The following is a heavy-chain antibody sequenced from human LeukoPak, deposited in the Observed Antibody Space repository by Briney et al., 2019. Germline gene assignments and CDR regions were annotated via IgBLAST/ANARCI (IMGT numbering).Heavy chain of an antibody. CDR2: IYHSGST. CDR1: GGSISSGGYY. CDR3: ASKIVVVPAAMGYWYFDL. D-gene: IGHD2-2*01. Sequence: SETLSLTCTVSGGSISSGGYYWSWIRQPPGKGLEWIGYIYHSGSTYYNPSLKSRVTISVDRSKNQFSLKLSSVTAADTAVYYCASKIVVVPAAMGYWYFDLWGRGTLVTVSS. V-gene: IGHV4-30-2*01. J-gene: IGHJ2*01.